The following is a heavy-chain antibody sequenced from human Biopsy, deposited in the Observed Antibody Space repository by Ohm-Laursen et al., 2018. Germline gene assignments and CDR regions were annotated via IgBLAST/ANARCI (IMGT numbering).Heavy chain of an antibody. Sequence: SLRLSCAASGFNFVSYAMSWVRQAPGKGLEWVAAISGNGGSTHYGDSVRGRFTLSRDNSKNTLYLQMNSLIAEDTAVYYCAKEGEYGDYWGDWGPGTLVTVSS. CDR2: ISGNGGST. CDR1: GFNFVSYA. CDR3: AKEGEYGDYWGD. V-gene: IGHV3-23*01. D-gene: IGHD4-17*01. J-gene: IGHJ4*02.